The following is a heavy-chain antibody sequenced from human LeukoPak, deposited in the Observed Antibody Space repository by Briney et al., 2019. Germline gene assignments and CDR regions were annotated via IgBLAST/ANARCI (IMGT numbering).Heavy chain of an antibody. D-gene: IGHD3-22*01. Sequence: GGSLRLSCAASGFTFSSYAMHWVRQAPGKGLEWVAVISYDGSNKYYADSVKGRFTISRDNSKNTLYLQMNSLRAEDTAVYYCERVTYYYDSSGYYDYWGQGTLVTVSS. V-gene: IGHV3-30-3*01. CDR3: ERVTYYYDSSGYYDY. J-gene: IGHJ4*02. CDR2: ISYDGSNK. CDR1: GFTFSSYA.